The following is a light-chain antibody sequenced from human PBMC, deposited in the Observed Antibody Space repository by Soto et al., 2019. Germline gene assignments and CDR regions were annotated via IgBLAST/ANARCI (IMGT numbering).Light chain of an antibody. Sequence: QSALTQPPSVSGSPGQSVTISCTGTSSDVGSYNRVSWYQQPPGTAPKLMIYEVTNRPSGVPNRFSASKCGNTASLTISGLQAEDEADYYCTSYTSSRTWVFGGGTKLTVL. CDR2: EVT. CDR1: SSDVGSYNR. CDR3: TSYTSSRTWV. V-gene: IGLV2-18*02. J-gene: IGLJ3*02.